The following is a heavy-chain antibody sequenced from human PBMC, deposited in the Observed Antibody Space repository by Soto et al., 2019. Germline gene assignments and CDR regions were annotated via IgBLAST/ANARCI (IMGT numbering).Heavy chain of an antibody. CDR3: ARDSETYYYFQH. CDR1: GASISGHF. D-gene: IGHD3-10*01. V-gene: IGHV4-4*07. Sequence: SETLSLTCTVSGASISGHFWSWIRQSAGKGLEWMGRFYASGRTNYNPSLKSRVTMSVDTSKNQFSLRLNSVTAADTAVYFCARDSETYYYFQHWGQGSLVTVSS. CDR2: FYASGRT. J-gene: IGHJ1*01.